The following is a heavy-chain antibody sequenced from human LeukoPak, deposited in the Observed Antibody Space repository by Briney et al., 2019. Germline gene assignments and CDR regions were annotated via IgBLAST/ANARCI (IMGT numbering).Heavy chain of an antibody. Sequence: PGGSLRLSCAASGFTFSSYWMSWVRQAPGKGLEWVANIKQDGSEKYYVDSVKGRFTISRDNSKNTLYLQMNSLRAEDNAIYYCVREGGTSIFGVADDGFDIWGHGTMVTVSP. D-gene: IGHD3-3*02. J-gene: IGHJ3*02. CDR2: IKQDGSEK. CDR3: VREGGTSIFGVADDGFDI. CDR1: GFTFSSYW. V-gene: IGHV3-7*01.